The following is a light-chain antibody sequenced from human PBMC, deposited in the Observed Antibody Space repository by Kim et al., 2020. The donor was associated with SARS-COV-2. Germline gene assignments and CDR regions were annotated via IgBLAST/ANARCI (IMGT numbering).Light chain of an antibody. V-gene: IGKV1-27*01. CDR2: AAS. CDR3: QKYNSAPWT. J-gene: IGKJ1*01. CDR1: HDFPNP. Sequence: SVADRVTSTRRASHDFPNPLALYQPKPGKVPQLLIYAASTLPSVVPSRFSGCGSGTQFTLTIDSLQTQDVATYYCQKYNSAPWTFGPVTKVHIK.